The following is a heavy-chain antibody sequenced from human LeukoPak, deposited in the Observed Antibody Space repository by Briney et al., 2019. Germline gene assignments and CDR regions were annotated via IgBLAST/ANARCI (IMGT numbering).Heavy chain of an antibody. Sequence: SETLSLTCAVYGGSFSGYYWSWIRQPPGKGLEWIGEINHSGSTNYNPSLKSRVTISVDTSKNQFSLKLSSVTAADTAVYYCARLPRRNSDCYGMDVWGKGTTVTVSS. CDR3: ARLPRRNSDCYGMDV. CDR2: INHSGST. D-gene: IGHD2-21*01. V-gene: IGHV4-34*01. CDR1: GGSFSGYY. J-gene: IGHJ6*04.